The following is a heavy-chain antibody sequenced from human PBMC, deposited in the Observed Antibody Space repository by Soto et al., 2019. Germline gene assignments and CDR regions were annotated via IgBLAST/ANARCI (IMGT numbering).Heavy chain of an antibody. J-gene: IGHJ6*02. CDR3: ARHQTTVTIFGVVITHYYYGMDV. Sequence: SETLSLTCTVSGGSISSSSYYWGWIRQPPGKGLEWIGSIYYSGSTYYNPSLKSRVTISVDTSKNQFSLKLSFVTAADTAVYYCARHQTTVTIFGVVITHYYYGMDVWGQGTTVTVSS. CDR1: GGSISSSSYY. CDR2: IYYSGST. V-gene: IGHV4-39*01. D-gene: IGHD3-3*01.